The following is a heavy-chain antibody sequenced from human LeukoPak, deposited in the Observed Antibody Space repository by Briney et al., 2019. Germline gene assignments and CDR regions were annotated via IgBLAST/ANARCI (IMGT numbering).Heavy chain of an antibody. CDR3: AKKKNYYFDY. J-gene: IGHJ4*02. Sequence: GGSLRLSCAASGFTFSSYGMHWVRQAPGKGLEWVAVISYDGSNKYYADSVKGRFTISRDNSKNTLYLQMNSLRAEDTAVYYCAKKKNYYFDYWGQGTLVTVSS. V-gene: IGHV3-30*18. CDR2: ISYDGSNK. CDR1: GFTFSSYG.